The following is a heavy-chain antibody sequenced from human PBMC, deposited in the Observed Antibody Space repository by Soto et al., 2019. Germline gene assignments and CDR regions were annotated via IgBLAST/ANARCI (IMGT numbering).Heavy chain of an antibody. V-gene: IGHV3-23*01. D-gene: IGHD2-2*01. Sequence: PGWSLRLSCACSGFMFSSFAMTWVRQAPGKGLEWVSTTRSNGEHTYYADSVKGRFTVSRDNSKNTLFLEMSSLRAEDSAIYYCAKDSKSVSVSAARVYGMDVWGQGTTVTVSS. CDR1: GFMFSSFA. CDR3: AKDSKSVSVSAARVYGMDV. CDR2: TRSNGEHT. J-gene: IGHJ6*02.